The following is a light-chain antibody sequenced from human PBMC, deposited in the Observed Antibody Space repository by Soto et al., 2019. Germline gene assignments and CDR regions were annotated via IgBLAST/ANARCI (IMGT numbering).Light chain of an antibody. J-gene: IGKJ2*01. V-gene: IGKV1-39*01. CDR3: QQSYSVPYT. CDR2: GAS. Sequence: DLQMTQSPSSLSASVGDRVTITCRASQSISTYLNWYQHKSGKAPKVLIYGASSLQSGVPSRFSGSGSGTDFTLTISSLQPEDFATYYCQQSYSVPYTFGQGTKLEIK. CDR1: QSISTY.